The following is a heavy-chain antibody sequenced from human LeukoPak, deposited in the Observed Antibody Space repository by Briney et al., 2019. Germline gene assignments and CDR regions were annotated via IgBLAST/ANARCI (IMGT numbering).Heavy chain of an antibody. Sequence: PSETLSLTCTVSGGSISSSSYYWGWIRQPPGKGLEWIGSIYYSGSTYYNPSLKSRVTISVDTSKNQFSLKLSSVTAADTAVYYCARLRPYDILTGSLYYFDYWGQGTLVTVSS. CDR3: ARLRPYDILTGSLYYFDY. V-gene: IGHV4-39*01. J-gene: IGHJ4*02. D-gene: IGHD3-9*01. CDR2: IYYSGST. CDR1: GGSISSSSYY.